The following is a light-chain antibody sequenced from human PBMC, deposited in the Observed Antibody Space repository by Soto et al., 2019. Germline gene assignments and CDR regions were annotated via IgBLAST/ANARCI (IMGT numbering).Light chain of an antibody. CDR2: DVN. Sequence: QSALTQPASVSGSPGQSITISCSGTTNDVGGYNYVSWYQQHPGKAPRLLIYDVNYRPSGVSDRFSGSKSGNTASLTISGLQPEDEAEYYCTSYTSSSTVIFGGGTKVTVL. CDR3: TSYTSSSTVI. CDR1: TNDVGGYNY. V-gene: IGLV2-14*03. J-gene: IGLJ2*01.